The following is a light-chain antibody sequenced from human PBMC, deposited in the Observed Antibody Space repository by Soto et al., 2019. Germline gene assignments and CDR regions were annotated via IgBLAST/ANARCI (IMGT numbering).Light chain of an antibody. J-gene: IGKJ2*01. CDR2: DAS. CDR3: QQYSRHSLIT. CDR1: QSISTG. Sequence: DIQMTQSPSTLSASVGDRVTITCRASQSISTGLAWYQQKPGKAPKLLIFDASSLESGVPSRFSGSGSGTEFTLTISSLQPDDFATYYCQQYSRHSLITFGLGTKLEIK. V-gene: IGKV1-5*01.